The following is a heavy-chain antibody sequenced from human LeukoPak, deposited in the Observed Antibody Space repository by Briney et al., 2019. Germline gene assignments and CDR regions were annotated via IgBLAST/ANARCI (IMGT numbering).Heavy chain of an antibody. J-gene: IGHJ5*02. D-gene: IGHD4-17*01. CDR3: ASVPTTVTTKNWFDP. V-gene: IGHV4-34*01. CDR2: INHSGST. CDR1: GGSFSGYY. Sequence: SETLSLTRAVYGGSFSGYYWSWIRQPPGKGLEWIGEINHSGSTNYNPSLKSRVTISVDTSKNQFSLKLSSVTAADTAVYYCASVPTTVTTKNWFDPWGQGTLVTVSS.